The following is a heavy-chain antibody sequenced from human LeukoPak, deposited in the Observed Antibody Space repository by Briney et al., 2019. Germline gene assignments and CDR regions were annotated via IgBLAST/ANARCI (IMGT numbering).Heavy chain of an antibody. J-gene: IGHJ4*02. CDR3: ARDFGIGSGPAGFDY. V-gene: IGHV1-18*01. D-gene: IGHD2-15*01. CDR1: GYTFTSYG. CDR2: ISAYNGNT. Sequence: ASVKVSCKASGYTFTSYGISWVRQAPGQGLEWMGWISAYNGNTNYAQKLQGRVTMTTDTSTSTAYMELRSMRSDDTAVYYCARDFGIGSGPAGFDYWGQGTLVTVSS.